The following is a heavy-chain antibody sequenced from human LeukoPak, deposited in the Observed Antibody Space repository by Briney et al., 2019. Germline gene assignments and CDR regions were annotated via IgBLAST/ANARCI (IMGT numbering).Heavy chain of an antibody. Sequence: GGTLRLSCAASGFTFSSYGMHWVRQAPGKGLEWVAVIWYDGSNKYYADSVKGRFTISRDNSKNTLYLQMNSLRAEDTAVYYWAREGSFGEFHDAFDIWGQGTMVTVSS. J-gene: IGHJ3*02. V-gene: IGHV3-33*01. CDR2: IWYDGSNK. CDR3: AREGSFGEFHDAFDI. CDR1: GFTFSSYG. D-gene: IGHD3-10*01.